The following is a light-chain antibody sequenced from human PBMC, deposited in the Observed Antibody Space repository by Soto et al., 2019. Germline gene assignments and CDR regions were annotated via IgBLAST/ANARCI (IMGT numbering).Light chain of an antibody. CDR2: EGT. J-gene: IGLJ1*01. V-gene: IGLV2-23*01. CDR3: CSYASSSSYV. CDR1: TSDVGGYNL. Sequence: QSALTQPDSVSGSPGQSITISCSGTTSDVGGYNLVSWYQQHTAKAPKLLIYEGTQRPSGVSSRFSGSKSGNTASLTISGLQAEDEADYYCCSYASSSSYVFGTGTKV.